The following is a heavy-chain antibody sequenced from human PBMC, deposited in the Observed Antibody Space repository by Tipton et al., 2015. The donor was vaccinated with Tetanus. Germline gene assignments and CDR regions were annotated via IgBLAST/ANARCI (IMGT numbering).Heavy chain of an antibody. Sequence: LRLSCSVSGDSIRSEDYYRGWIRQSPGKGLEWLGYIYYSGSTYNNPSLKSRVSISLDASKNQFSLSLNSVTAADSATYYCARLTCSSPSCYYYYYYYVDVWGTGTAVAVSS. V-gene: IGHV4-30-4*01. CDR2: IYYSGST. D-gene: IGHD2-2*01. CDR1: GDSIRSEDYY. J-gene: IGHJ6*03. CDR3: ARLTCSSPSCYYYYYYYVDV.